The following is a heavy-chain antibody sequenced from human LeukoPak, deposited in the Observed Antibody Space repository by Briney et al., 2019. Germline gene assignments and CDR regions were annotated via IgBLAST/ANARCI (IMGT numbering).Heavy chain of an antibody. Sequence: GASVKVSCKASGYTFTGYYMHWVRQAPGQGLEWMGWINPNSGGTNYAQKLQGRVTMTRDTSISTAYIELSRLRSDDTAVYYCAREYCSSTSCSNRYYYYYMDVWGKGTTVTVSS. D-gene: IGHD2-2*01. CDR3: AREYCSSTSCSNRYYYYYMDV. CDR2: INPNSGGT. CDR1: GYTFTGYY. V-gene: IGHV1-2*02. J-gene: IGHJ6*03.